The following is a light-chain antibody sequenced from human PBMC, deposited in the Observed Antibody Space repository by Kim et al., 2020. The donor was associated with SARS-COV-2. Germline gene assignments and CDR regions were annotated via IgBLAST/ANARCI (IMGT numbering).Light chain of an antibody. J-gene: IGKJ1*01. Sequence: DIQMTHSPSTLSASVGDTVTITCRASQSITSWLAWYQQKPGKAPNLLIYKTSTLESGVPSRFSGSGSGTEFTLTISSLQPDDFATYYCQQYNRYSGTFGQGTKVEIK. CDR3: QQYNRYSGT. CDR2: KTS. V-gene: IGKV1-5*03. CDR1: QSITSW.